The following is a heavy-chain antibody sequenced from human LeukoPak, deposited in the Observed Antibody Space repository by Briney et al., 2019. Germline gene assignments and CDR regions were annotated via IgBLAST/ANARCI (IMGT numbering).Heavy chain of an antibody. CDR3: ARPHGGPYAFDI. CDR1: GGSISSGGYY. D-gene: IGHD3-10*01. Sequence: SETLSLTCTVSGGSISSGGYYWSWIRQPPGKGLEWIGYIYHSGSTYYNPSLKSRVTISVDRSKNQFSLKLSSVTAADTAVYYCARPHGGPYAFDIWGQGTMVTVSS. CDR2: IYHSGST. V-gene: IGHV4-30-2*01. J-gene: IGHJ3*02.